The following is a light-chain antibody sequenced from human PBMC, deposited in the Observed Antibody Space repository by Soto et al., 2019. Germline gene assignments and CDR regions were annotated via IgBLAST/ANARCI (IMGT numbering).Light chain of an antibody. CDR1: SSDVGAYNY. CDR3: SSYTGSDNLV. V-gene: IGLV2-8*01. Sequence: HSVLTQPPSASGSPGQSVTISCTGTSSDVGAYNYVSWYQQHPGKAPKLMIYDVTTRPSGVPDRFSGSKSGNTASLTVSGLQAEDEADYFCSSYTGSDNLVFGGGTKLTVL. J-gene: IGLJ2*01. CDR2: DVT.